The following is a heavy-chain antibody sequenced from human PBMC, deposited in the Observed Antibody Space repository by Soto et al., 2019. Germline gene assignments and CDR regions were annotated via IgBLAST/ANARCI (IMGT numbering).Heavy chain of an antibody. D-gene: IGHD6-6*01. CDR3: AREECTAALHWFDP. CDR2: IFYTYSGST. V-gene: IGHV4-31*03. CDR1: GASITSGHYY. Sequence: QVQLQESGPGLVKPSQTLSLTCTVSGASITSGHYYWSWVRHHPGKGLEWIGNIFYTYSGSTLYNPSIKCRVTISVDTSNNHFSLKLSSATAADTAVYYCAREECTAALHWFDPWGQGTLVTVSS. J-gene: IGHJ5*02.